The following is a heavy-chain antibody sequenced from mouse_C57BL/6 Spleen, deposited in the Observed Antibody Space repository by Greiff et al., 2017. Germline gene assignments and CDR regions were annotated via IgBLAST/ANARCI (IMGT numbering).Heavy chain of an antibody. D-gene: IGHD1-1*01. J-gene: IGHJ2*01. V-gene: IGHV1-59*01. CDR1: GYTFTSYW. Sequence: QVQLQQPGAELVRPGTSVKLSCKASGYTFTSYWMHWVKQRPGQGLEWIGVIDPSDSYTNYNQKFKGKATLTVDTSSSTAYMQLSSLTSEDSAVYYCARGGAYYYGSSYLYDFDYWGQGTTLSVSS. CDR3: ARGGAYYYGSSYLYDFDY. CDR2: IDPSDSYT.